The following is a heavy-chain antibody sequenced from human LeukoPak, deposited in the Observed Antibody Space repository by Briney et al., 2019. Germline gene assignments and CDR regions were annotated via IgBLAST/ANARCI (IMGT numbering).Heavy chain of an antibody. CDR1: GYTFSSNY. Sequence: GGSLRLSCTASGYTFSSNYMSWVRQAPGKGLEWVSVIYSGGNTYYADSVKGRITISRDNSKNTLYLQMNSLRAEDTAVYYCAKRIQAGLLTAPYDYWGQGTPFSVSS. CDR3: AKRIQAGLLTAPYDY. D-gene: IGHD2-21*02. J-gene: IGHJ4*02. V-gene: IGHV3-53*01. CDR2: IYSGGNT.